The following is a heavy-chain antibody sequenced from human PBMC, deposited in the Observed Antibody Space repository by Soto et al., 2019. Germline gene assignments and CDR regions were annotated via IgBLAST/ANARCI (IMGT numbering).Heavy chain of an antibody. Sequence: SGPTLVNPTQTLTLTCTFSGFSLSTSGMCVSWIRQPPGKALEWLARIDWDDDKYYSTSLKTRLTISKDTSKNQVVLTMTNMDPVDTATYYCARIQLYSGYDLEEAYYFDYWGQGTLVTVSS. J-gene: IGHJ4*02. CDR1: GFSLSTSGMC. V-gene: IGHV2-70*11. CDR2: IDWDDDK. D-gene: IGHD5-12*01. CDR3: ARIQLYSGYDLEEAYYFDY.